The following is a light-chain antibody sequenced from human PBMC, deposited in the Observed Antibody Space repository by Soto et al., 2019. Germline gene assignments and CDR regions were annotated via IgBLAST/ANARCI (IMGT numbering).Light chain of an antibody. CDR3: QQHKIWPPVT. CDR1: QDIRSH. V-gene: IGKV3-15*01. J-gene: IGKJ4*01. Sequence: EIVMTQSPDTVSVSPGERATLSCRASQDIRSHLVWYQQKPGQPPRLLIYGASTRATGIPDRFSGSGSGTEFTLTISSLQSEYFAVYYCQQHKIWPPVTFGGGTRVDLK. CDR2: GAS.